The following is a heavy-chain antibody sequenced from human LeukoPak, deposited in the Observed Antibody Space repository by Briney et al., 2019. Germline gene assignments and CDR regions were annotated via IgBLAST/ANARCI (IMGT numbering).Heavy chain of an antibody. J-gene: IGHJ4*02. CDR2: IYYSGST. CDR3: ARAGPSGSYFDY. CDR1: GGSISSSSYY. D-gene: IGHD1-26*01. V-gene: IGHV4-39*07. Sequence: SETLSLTCTVSGGSISSSSYYWGWIRQPPGKGLEWIGSIYYSGSTYYNPSLKSRVTISVDTSKNQFSLKLSSVTAADTAVYYCARAGPSGSYFDYWGQGTLVTVSS.